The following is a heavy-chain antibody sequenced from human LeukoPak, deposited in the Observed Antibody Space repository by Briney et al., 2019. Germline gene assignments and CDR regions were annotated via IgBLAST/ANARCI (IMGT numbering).Heavy chain of an antibody. V-gene: IGHV4-30-4*01. CDR2: IYYSGST. CDR1: GGSISSGDYY. CDR3: AREPRPYCSSTSCYRAWFGELSTGYFDY. J-gene: IGHJ4*02. D-gene: IGHD2-2*01. Sequence: SQTLSVTCTVSGGSISSGDYYWSWIRQPPGKGLEWIGYIYYSGSTYYNPSLKSRVTISVDTSKNQFSLKLSSVTAADTAVYYCAREPRPYCSSTSCYRAWFGELSTGYFDYWGQGTLVTVSS.